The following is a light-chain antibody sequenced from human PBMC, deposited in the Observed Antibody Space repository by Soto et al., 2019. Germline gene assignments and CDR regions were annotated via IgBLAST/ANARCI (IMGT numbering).Light chain of an antibody. V-gene: IGKV3-15*01. CDR3: QQYKKWPPT. CDR2: GAS. CDR1: QSVSSN. Sequence: EIVMTQSPATLSVSPGERATLSSRSSQSVSSNLAWFQQKPGQAPRLLIYGASTRYTGIPARFSGSGSGTEFTLTISSLQSEDFAVYHCQQYKKWPPTFGKGTKV. J-gene: IGKJ1*01.